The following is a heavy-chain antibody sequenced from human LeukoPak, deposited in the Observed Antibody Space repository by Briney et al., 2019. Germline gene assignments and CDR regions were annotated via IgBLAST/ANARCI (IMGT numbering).Heavy chain of an antibody. Sequence: PSETLSLTCTVSDDSIGNYYWSWIRQSPGKGLEWIGYIYFSGSTNYNPSLKRRVTMSVVTSKNQFSLRLTSVTAADTAVYYCAGGYYYGSGSYPIDYWGQGTLVTVSS. D-gene: IGHD3-10*01. CDR2: IYFSGST. CDR3: AGGYYYGSGSYPIDY. V-gene: IGHV4-59*01. CDR1: DDSIGNYY. J-gene: IGHJ4*02.